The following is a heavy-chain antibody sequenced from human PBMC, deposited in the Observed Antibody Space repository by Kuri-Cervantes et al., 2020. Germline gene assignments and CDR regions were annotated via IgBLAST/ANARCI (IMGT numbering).Heavy chain of an antibody. CDR2: IYYSGST. J-gene: IGHJ4*02. V-gene: IGHV4-59*01. D-gene: IGHD3-10*01. Sequence: GSLRLSCTVSGGSISSYYWSWIRQPPGKGLEWIGYIYYSGSTNYNPSLKSRVTISVDTSKNQFPLKLSSVTAADTAVYYCARRSMVRGVDYWGQGTLVTVSS. CDR1: GGSISSYY. CDR3: ARRSMVRGVDY.